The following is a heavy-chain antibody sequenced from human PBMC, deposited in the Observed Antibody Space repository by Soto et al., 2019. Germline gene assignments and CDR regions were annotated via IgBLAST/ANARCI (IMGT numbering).Heavy chain of an antibody. J-gene: IGHJ4*02. D-gene: IGHD6-13*01. CDR1: GFTFSSYS. V-gene: IGHV3-48*02. CDR2: ISSSSSTM. Sequence: EVQLVEPGGGLVQPGGSLRLSCAASGFTFSSYSMNWVRQAPGKGLEWVSYISSSSSTMYYADSVKGRFTISRDNAKNSLYLQMNSLRDEDTAVYYCARDPYSSSWFNSDYWGQGTLVTVSS. CDR3: ARDPYSSSWFNSDY.